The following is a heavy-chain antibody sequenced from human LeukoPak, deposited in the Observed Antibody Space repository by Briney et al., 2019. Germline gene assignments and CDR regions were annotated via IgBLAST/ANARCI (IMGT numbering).Heavy chain of an antibody. V-gene: IGHV1-18*01. CDR2: ISAYNGNT. CDR3: ARDGAIIGYCGGGSCYSDNWFDP. J-gene: IGHJ5*02. D-gene: IGHD2-15*01. Sequence: ASVKVSCKASGHTFTSYGISWVRQAPGRGLEWMGWISAYNGNTNYAQKLQGRVTMTTDTSTSTAYMELRSLRSDDTAVYYCARDGAIIGYCGGGSCYSDNWFDPWGQGTLVTVSS. CDR1: GHTFTSYG.